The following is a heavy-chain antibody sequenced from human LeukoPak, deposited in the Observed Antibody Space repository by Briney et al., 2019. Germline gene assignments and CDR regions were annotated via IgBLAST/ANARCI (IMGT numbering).Heavy chain of an antibody. J-gene: IGHJ4*02. CDR2: INHSGST. Sequence: KPSETLSLTCAVYGGSFSGYYWSWIRQPPGKGLEWIGEINHSGSTNYNPSLKSRVTMSVDTSKNQFSLKLSSATAADTAVYYCARESGVAGSPFDYWGQGTLVTVSS. D-gene: IGHD3-3*01. CDR1: GGSFSGYY. V-gene: IGHV4-34*01. CDR3: ARESGVAGSPFDY.